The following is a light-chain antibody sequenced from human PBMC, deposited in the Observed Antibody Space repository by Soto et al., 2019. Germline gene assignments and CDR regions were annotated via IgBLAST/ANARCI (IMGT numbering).Light chain of an antibody. CDR3: QQSYSPLRT. V-gene: IGKV1-39*01. CDR2: AAS. CDR1: QSISSF. J-gene: IGKJ4*01. Sequence: DIQMTQSPSSLSASVGDRVTITCGASQSISSFVNWYQQKPGKAPHLLIYAASRLQSGVPSRFSGRGAGTDFTLTMSSLQPEDFASYYCQQSYSPLRTFGGGTKVEVK.